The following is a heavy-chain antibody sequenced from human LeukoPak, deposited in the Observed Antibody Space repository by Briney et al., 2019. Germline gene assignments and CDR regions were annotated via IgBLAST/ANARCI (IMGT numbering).Heavy chain of an antibody. CDR2: IIPIFGTA. CDR3: ARGGRDIAVAGPD. CDR1: GGTFSSYA. D-gene: IGHD6-19*01. V-gene: IGHV1-69*05. Sequence: GASVKVSCKASGGTFSSYAFSWVRQAPGQGLEWMGGIIPIFGTANYAQKFQSRGTITTDESTSTAYMELSSLRSEDTAVYYCARGGRDIAVAGPDWGQGTLVTVSS. J-gene: IGHJ4*02.